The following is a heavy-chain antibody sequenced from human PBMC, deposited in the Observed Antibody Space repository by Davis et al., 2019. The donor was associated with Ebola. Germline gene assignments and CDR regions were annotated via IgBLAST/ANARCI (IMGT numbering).Heavy chain of an antibody. V-gene: IGHV3-23*01. CDR2: ISGSGGST. D-gene: IGHD7-27*01. CDR1: GFTFSSYS. Sequence: GESLKISCAASGFTFSSYSMNWVRQAPGKGLEWVSAISGSGGSTYYADSVKGRFTISRDNSKNTLYLQMNSLRAEDTAVYYCAKFPRVNGVTFDPWGQGTLVTVSS. CDR3: AKFPRVNGVTFDP. J-gene: IGHJ5*02.